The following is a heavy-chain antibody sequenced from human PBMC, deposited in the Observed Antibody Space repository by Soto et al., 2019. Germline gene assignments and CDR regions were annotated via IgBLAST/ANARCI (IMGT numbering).Heavy chain of an antibody. Sequence: EVQLVESGGGLVKPGASLRLSCTVSGFALSSYAMTWVRQAPGKGLEWLASISSSSNFKYYGDSVKGRFIISRDNAKNSLYLQMNSLRDEDTAMYFCTTEEFEVDYWGQGTLVTVSS. V-gene: IGHV3-21*01. CDR1: GFALSSYA. J-gene: IGHJ4*02. D-gene: IGHD3-10*01. CDR3: TTEEFEVDY. CDR2: ISSSSNFK.